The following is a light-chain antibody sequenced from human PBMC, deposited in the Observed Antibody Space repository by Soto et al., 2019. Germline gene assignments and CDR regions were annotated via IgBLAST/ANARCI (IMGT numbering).Light chain of an antibody. CDR1: QSLAYSDGNTY. J-gene: IGKJ2*01. CDR2: KVS. V-gene: IGKV2-30*01. CDR3: MQGTHWPPYT. Sequence: DVVMTQSPLSLPVTLGQPAPISCRSSQSLAYSDGNTYLNWFQQRPGQSPRRLIYKVSNRDSGVPDRFSGSGSGPDFTLKISRVEAEDVGVYYCMQGTHWPPYTFGQGTKLEIK.